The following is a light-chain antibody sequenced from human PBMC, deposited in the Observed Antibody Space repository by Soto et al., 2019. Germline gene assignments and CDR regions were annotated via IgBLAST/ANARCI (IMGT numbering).Light chain of an antibody. CDR3: SSYTSATTYV. V-gene: IGLV2-14*01. Sequence: QSALTQPASVSGSPGQSITISCTGTSSDVGAYNYDSWYQQYPGEAPKVVIYDVSHRPAGVSNRFSGSKSGNTASLTISGLQTQDEADYYSSSYTSATTYVFGTGT. CDR2: DVS. J-gene: IGLJ1*01. CDR1: SSDVGAYNY.